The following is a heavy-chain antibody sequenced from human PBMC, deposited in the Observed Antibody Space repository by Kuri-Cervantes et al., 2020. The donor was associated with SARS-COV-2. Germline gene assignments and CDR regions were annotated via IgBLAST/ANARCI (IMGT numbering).Heavy chain of an antibody. V-gene: IGHV3-30*04. D-gene: IGHD1-14*01. J-gene: IGHJ4*02. CDR3: AGDSNTGVDFDY. CDR2: ISYDGSNK. CDR1: GFTFSSYA. Sequence: GESLKISCAASGFTFSSYAMHWVRQAPGKGLEWVAVISYDGSNKYYADSVKGRFTISRDNAKNSLYLQMNSLRAEDTAGYYCAGDSNTGVDFDYWGQGTLVTVSS.